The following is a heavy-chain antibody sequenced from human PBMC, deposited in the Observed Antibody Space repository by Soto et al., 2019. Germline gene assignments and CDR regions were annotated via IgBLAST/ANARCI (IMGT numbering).Heavy chain of an antibody. CDR1: GFTLSSYW. CDR3: ARDWLGVVVGEAFDV. Sequence: GGSLRLSCVASGFTLSSYWMSWVRQAPGKGLEWVANIKQDGSEKYYVDSVKGRFTISRDNAKNSLYLQMYSLKDEDTAVYYCARDWLGVVVGEAFDVWGRGTMVTVSS. J-gene: IGHJ3*01. V-gene: IGHV3-7*01. CDR2: IKQDGSEK. D-gene: IGHD2-15*01.